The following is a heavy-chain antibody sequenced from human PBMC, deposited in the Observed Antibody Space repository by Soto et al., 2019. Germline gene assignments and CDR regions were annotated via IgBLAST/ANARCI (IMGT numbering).Heavy chain of an antibody. CDR3: ARVTLRAGNWFDP. J-gene: IGHJ5*02. CDR2: INPKSRGT. V-gene: IGHV1-2*02. CDR1: GYTFTDYF. Sequence: QVQLVQSGAEVKKPGASVKVSCKASGYTFTDYFIHWVRQAPGQGFEWMGWINPKSRGTTYAQKFQGRVTMTRDTSYTTAYMELRGLRSDDTAIYYCARVTLRAGNWFDPWGQGTLVTVSS.